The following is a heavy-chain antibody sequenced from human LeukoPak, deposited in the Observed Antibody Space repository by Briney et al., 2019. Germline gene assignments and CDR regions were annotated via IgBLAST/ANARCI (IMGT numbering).Heavy chain of an antibody. V-gene: IGHV1-46*01. CDR3: AREDYGMDV. J-gene: IGHJ6*02. CDR2: IKPSGGST. CDR1: GYTFTSYY. Sequence: ASVKVYCKASGYTFTSYYIHWVRQAPGQGLEWMGKIKPSGGSTSYAQKFQGRVTMTRDTSASIVYMDLSSLRSDDTAVYYCAREDYGMDVWGQGTTVTVSS.